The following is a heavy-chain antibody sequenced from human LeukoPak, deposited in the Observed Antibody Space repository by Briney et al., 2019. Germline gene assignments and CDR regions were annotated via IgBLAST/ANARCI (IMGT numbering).Heavy chain of an antibody. CDR3: AKAALGIYTQHDD. CDR1: GFTFSSYA. D-gene: IGHD1-14*01. J-gene: IGHJ4*02. V-gene: IGHV3-23*01. CDR2: ISDTGGST. Sequence: GGSLRLSCAASGFTFSSYAMSWVRQVPGKGLEWVSAISDTGGSTYYADSVKGRFTISRDNSKNTLLLQMNSLRAEDTAVYYCAKAALGIYTQHDDWGQGTLVTVSS.